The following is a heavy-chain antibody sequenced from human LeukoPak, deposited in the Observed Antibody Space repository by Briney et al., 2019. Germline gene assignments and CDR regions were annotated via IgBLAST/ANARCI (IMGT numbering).Heavy chain of an antibody. V-gene: IGHV5-51*01. CDR2: INPGDSAT. Sequence: GESLKISCKASGDTFTSFWIGWVRQLPGKGLEGMAIINPGDSATTYSPSFQGQVTISADKSISTASLQWSSLKASDPAMYYCARDWKDPAAFDIWGQGTMVTVSS. D-gene: IGHD1-1*01. J-gene: IGHJ3*02. CDR1: GDTFTSFW. CDR3: ARDWKDPAAFDI.